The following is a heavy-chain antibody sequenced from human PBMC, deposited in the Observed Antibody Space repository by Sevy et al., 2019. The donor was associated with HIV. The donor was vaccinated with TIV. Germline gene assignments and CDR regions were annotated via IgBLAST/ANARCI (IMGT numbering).Heavy chain of an antibody. J-gene: IGHJ4*02. CDR2: IKSRADGGTT. CDR3: TTKGDFWSGYQFFEY. CDR1: GFTFSKAW. Sequence: GGSLRLSCAASGFTFSKAWMTWVRQAPGKGLEWVGRIKSRADGGTTDYAAPVKGRFSISRDDSKNTLYLQMNSLKIEDTAVYYCTTKGDFWSGYQFFEYWGRGTLVTVSS. D-gene: IGHD3-3*01. V-gene: IGHV3-15*01.